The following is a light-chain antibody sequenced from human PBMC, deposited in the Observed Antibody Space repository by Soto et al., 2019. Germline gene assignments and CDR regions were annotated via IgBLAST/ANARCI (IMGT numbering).Light chain of an antibody. CDR1: QSVSNNY. CDR3: QQYSSSGT. J-gene: IGKJ1*01. CDR2: GAS. V-gene: IGKV3-20*01. Sequence: EIVLTQSPGTLSLSPGERAPLSCRASQSVSNNYLAWYQQKPGQAPRLLIYGASNRATGIPDRFSGSGSGTDFTLTISRLEPEDFAVYYCQQYSSSGTFGQGTKVDI.